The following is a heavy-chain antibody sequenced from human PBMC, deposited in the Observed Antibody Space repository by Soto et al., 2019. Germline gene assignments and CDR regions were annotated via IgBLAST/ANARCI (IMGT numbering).Heavy chain of an antibody. J-gene: IGHJ4*02. CDR1: GLIFSDSY. CDR2: ISSSGTTI. Sequence: PGGSLRLSCTASGLIFSDSYMSWIRQAPGKGLEWVSYISSSGTTIYYADAVKGRFTVSRDNARNSLYLQMNSLRAEDTAVYYCVYGSGSYPYWGQGTLVTVS. V-gene: IGHV3-11*01. CDR3: VYGSGSYPY. D-gene: IGHD3-10*01.